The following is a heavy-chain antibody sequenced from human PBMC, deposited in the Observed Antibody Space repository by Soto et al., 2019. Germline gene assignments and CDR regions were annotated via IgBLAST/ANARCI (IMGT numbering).Heavy chain of an antibody. Sequence: QVQLVESGGGVVQPGRSLRLSCSASGFTFSDFEMYWIRQAPGKGLDWVSFISYDGSNQYYAGSVKGRFTISRDNSKNPLFLLMSSLRPEDTAVYFWARRTGTAPRFDFWGQGTLVTVSS. CDR1: GFTFSDFE. CDR3: ARRTGTAPRFDF. J-gene: IGHJ4*02. V-gene: IGHV3-30-3*01. CDR2: ISYDGSNQ. D-gene: IGHD1-7*01.